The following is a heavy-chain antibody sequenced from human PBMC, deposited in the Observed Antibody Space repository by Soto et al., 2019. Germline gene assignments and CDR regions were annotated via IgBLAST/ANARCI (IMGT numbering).Heavy chain of an antibody. CDR2: ISGSGGST. CDR1: EFTFSGYS. V-gene: IGHV3-23*01. Sequence: PGGSLRPSFAAPEFTFSGYSMSWVRQAPGKGLEWVSAISGSGGSTYYADSVKGRFTISRDNSKNTLYLQMNSLRAEDTAVYYCAKGSGAYYYYGRDVWGQGTTVTVSS. CDR3: AKGSGAYYYYGRDV. J-gene: IGHJ6*02.